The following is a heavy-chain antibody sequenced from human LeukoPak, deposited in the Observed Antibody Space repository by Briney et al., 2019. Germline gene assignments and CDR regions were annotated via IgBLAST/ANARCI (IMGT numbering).Heavy chain of an antibody. CDR2: MHHSGSA. Sequence: SETLSLTCSVSGGSISDYFWSWVRQSPGKGLEWIGFMHHSGSANSNPSLRSRVTMSVDTSKNQFSLKLSSVTAADTAVYYCARGGRGYSYGSGYYYYMDVWGKGTTVTVSS. J-gene: IGHJ6*03. D-gene: IGHD5-18*01. V-gene: IGHV4-59*12. CDR1: GGSISDYF. CDR3: ARGGRGYSYGSGYYYYMDV.